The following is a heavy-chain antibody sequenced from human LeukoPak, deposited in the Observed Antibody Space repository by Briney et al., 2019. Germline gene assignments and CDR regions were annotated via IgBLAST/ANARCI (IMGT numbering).Heavy chain of an antibody. CDR2: INPSGDGT. J-gene: IGHJ5*02. D-gene: IGHD1-14*01. V-gene: IGHV1-46*01. Sequence: ASVKVSCKASGHTFTTYYVHLVRQAPGQGLEWMGVINPSGDGTNYPQRFQGRVTLTRDTSTSTVYMELSSMRSEDTAIYYCAKETPNTGWFDPWGQGTLVTVSS. CDR3: AKETPNTGWFDP. CDR1: GHTFTTYY.